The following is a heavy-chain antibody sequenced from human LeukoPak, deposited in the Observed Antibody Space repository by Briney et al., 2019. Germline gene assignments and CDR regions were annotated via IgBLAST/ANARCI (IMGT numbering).Heavy chain of an antibody. CDR2: ISWNSGSI. D-gene: IGHD3-22*01. J-gene: IGHJ3*02. CDR3: AKGQGGSGYYAFDI. CDR1: GFAFSNHA. Sequence: PGGSPRLSCVASGFAFSNHALTWVRQAPGKGLEWVSGISWNSGSIGYADSVKGRFTISRDNAKNSLYLQMNSLRAEDTALYYCAKGQGGSGYYAFDIWGQGTMVTVSS. V-gene: IGHV3-9*01.